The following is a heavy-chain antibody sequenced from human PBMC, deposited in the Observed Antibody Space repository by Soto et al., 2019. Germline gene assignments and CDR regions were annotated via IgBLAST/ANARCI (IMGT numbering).Heavy chain of an antibody. CDR3: ARRGSGSYYDY. J-gene: IGHJ4*02. Sequence: EVQLLESEGGLVQPGGSLTLSCAASGFTFSSYAMRWVRQAPVKGLEWVSAISGSGGSTYYADSVKGRFTISRDNSKNTLYLQMTSLRAEDTAVYYCARRGSGSYYDYWGQGTLVTVSS. V-gene: IGHV3-23*01. CDR1: GFTFSSYA. D-gene: IGHD1-26*01. CDR2: ISGSGGST.